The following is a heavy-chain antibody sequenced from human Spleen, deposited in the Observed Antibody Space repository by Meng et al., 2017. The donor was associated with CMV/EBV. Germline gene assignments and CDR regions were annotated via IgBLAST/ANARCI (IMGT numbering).Heavy chain of an antibody. CDR2: INHSGST. D-gene: IGHD5-24*01. CDR3: ARDGVRDGYNYGFDY. Sequence: YGGSFSGYYWSWIRQPPGQGLEWIGEINHSGSTNYNPSLKSRVTISVDTSKNQFSLKLSSVTAADTAVYYCARDGVRDGYNYGFDYWGQGTLVTVSS. V-gene: IGHV4-34*01. J-gene: IGHJ4*02. CDR1: GGSFSGYY.